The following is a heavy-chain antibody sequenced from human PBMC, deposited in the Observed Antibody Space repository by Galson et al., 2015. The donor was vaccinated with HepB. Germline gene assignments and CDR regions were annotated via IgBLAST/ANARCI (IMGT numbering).Heavy chain of an antibody. CDR2: ISYDGSTK. CDR3: ARRYFDY. CDR1: GFKLTDFA. V-gene: IGHV3-30-3*01. Sequence: SLRLSCAVSGFKLTDFAMHWVRQAPGKGLEWVAVISYDGSTKYYADSVKGRFSISRDTSKNTLYLQMNSLRLEDTAVYYCARRYFDYWGQGTLVTVSS. J-gene: IGHJ4*02.